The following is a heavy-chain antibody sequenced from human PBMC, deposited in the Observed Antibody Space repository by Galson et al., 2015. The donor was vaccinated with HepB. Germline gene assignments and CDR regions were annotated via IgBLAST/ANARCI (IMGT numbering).Heavy chain of an antibody. Sequence: SLRLSCAVSGFNFGSYGMHWGRQAPGKGLEWVAVIWDDGSNSFYAESVKGRFTISRDNSKNTVYLQMNSLRAEDTAVYSCANEVGTSSSLFQAFYHTGIDVWGQRPTVSVSS. CDR2: IWDDGSNS. CDR3: ANEVGTSSSLFQAFYHTGIDV. D-gene: IGHD6-13*01. J-gene: IGHJ6*02. V-gene: IGHV3-33*06. CDR1: GFNFGSYG.